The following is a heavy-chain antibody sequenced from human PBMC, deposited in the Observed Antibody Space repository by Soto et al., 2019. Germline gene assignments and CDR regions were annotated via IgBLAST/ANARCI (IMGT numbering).Heavy chain of an antibody. D-gene: IGHD1-1*01. CDR1: GFTFSSYS. V-gene: IGHV3-48*02. Sequence: EVQLVESGGGLVQPGGSLRLSCAASGFTFSSYSMNWVRQAPGKGLEWVSYISSSSSTIYYADSVKGRFTISRDNAKNSLYLQMNSLRDEDTAVYYCARDTLRRLESMKTYYYYGMDVWGQGTTVTVSS. CDR2: ISSSSSTI. CDR3: ARDTLRRLESMKTYYYYGMDV. J-gene: IGHJ6*02.